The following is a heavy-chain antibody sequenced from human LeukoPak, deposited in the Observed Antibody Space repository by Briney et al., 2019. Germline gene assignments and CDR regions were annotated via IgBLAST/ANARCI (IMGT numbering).Heavy chain of an antibody. CDR3: ARDLFSSSWYELDDY. CDR1: GFTFSSYG. D-gene: IGHD6-13*01. CDR2: IWYDGSNK. J-gene: IGHJ4*02. V-gene: IGHV3-33*01. Sequence: HPGRSLRLSCAASGFTFSSYGMHWVRQAPGKGLEWVAVIWYDGSNKYYADSVKGRFTISRDNSKNTLYLQMNSLRAEDTAVYYCARDLFSSSWYELDDYWGQGTLVTVSS.